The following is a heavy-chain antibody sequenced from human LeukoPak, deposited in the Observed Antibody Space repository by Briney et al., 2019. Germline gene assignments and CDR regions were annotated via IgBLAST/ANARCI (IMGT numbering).Heavy chain of an antibody. V-gene: IGHV3-23*01. CDR3: AKGGSYYDFWGGYMSVLDY. CDR1: GFTFSSYA. Sequence: GGSLRLSCAASGFTFSSYAMSWVRQAPGKGLEWVSAISGSGGSTYYADSVKGRFTISRDNSKNTLYLQMNSLRAEDTAVYYCAKGGSYYDFWGGYMSVLDYWGQGTLVTVSS. D-gene: IGHD3-3*01. J-gene: IGHJ4*02. CDR2: ISGSGGST.